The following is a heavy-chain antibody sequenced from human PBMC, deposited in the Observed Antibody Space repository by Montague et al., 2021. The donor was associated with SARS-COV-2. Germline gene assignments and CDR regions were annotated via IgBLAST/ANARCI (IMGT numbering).Heavy chain of an antibody. CDR2: PLYTSTRYE. Sequence: CAISGDSVARHMPAWEWHTYSLSSRFDFVCSPLYTSTRYETYAVSVQSRITITADTSKNQFSLHLNSVTPEDAAVYYCARDLYWAFDAWGLGKTVTVSA. CDR1: GDSVARHMPA. CDR3: ARDLYWAFDA. D-gene: IGHD2-8*02. J-gene: IGHJ3*01. V-gene: IGHV6-1*01.